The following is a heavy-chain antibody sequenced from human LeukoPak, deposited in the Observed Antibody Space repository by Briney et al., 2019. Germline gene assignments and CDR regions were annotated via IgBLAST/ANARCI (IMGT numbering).Heavy chain of an antibody. J-gene: IGHJ4*02. Sequence: ASVKVSCKVSGYTLTELSMHWVRQAPGKGLEWMGGFDPEDGETIYAQKFQGRVTITADKSTSTAYMELSSLRSEDTAVYYCARASGSSGYFVFDYWGQGTLVTVSS. V-gene: IGHV1-24*01. D-gene: IGHD3-22*01. CDR3: ARASGSSGYFVFDY. CDR2: FDPEDGET. CDR1: GYTLTELS.